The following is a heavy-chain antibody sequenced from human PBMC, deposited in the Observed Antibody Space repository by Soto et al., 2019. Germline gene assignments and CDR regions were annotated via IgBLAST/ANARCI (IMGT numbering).Heavy chain of an antibody. CDR3: ARRGNWGSDEFEY. CDR2: IYYTGST. J-gene: IGHJ4*02. D-gene: IGHD7-27*01. CDR1: GGSISSYY. Sequence: SETLSLTCTVSGGSISSYYWSWIRQPPGKGLEWIGYIYYTGSTSYNPSLKSRVTISVDTSKNQFSLKLSSATAADTAVYYRARRGNWGSDEFEYWGQGTLVTVSS. V-gene: IGHV4-59*08.